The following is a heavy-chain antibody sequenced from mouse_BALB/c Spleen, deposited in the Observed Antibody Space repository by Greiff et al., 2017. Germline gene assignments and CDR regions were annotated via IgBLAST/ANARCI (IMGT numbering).Heavy chain of an antibody. CDR2: ISYSGST. V-gene: IGHV3-8*02. CDR3: ASLYDYDVDGGFAY. CDR1: GDSITSGY. Sequence: EVKLMESGPSLVKPSQTLSLTCSVTGDSITSGYWNWIRKFPGNKLEYMGYISYSGSTYYNPSLKSRISITRDTSKNQYYLQLNSVTTEDTATYYCASLYDYDVDGGFAYWGQGTLVTVSA. D-gene: IGHD2-4*01. J-gene: IGHJ3*01.